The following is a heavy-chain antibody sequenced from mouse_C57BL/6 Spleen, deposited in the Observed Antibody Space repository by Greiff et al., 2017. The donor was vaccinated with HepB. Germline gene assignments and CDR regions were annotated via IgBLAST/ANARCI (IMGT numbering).Heavy chain of an antibody. CDR3: ARHGDYYGSSYAMDY. CDR1: GYTFTSYW. V-gene: IGHV1-50*01. J-gene: IGHJ4*01. CDR2: IDPSDSYT. Sequence: QVQLQQSGAELVKPGASVKLSCKASGYTFTSYWMQWVKQRPGQGLEWIGEIDPSDSYTNYNQKFKGKATLTVDTSSSTAYMQLSSLTSEDSAVYYCARHGDYYGSSYAMDYWGQGTSVTVSS. D-gene: IGHD1-1*01.